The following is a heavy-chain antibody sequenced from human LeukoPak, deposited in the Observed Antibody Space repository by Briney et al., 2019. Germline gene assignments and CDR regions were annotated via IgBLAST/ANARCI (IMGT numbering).Heavy chain of an antibody. CDR2: ISAYNGNT. D-gene: IGHD6-19*01. CDR3: ARCLIAVAGHPCDAFDI. V-gene: IGHV1-18*01. Sequence: ASVKVSCKASGYTFTSYGISWVRQAPGQGLEWMGWISAYNGNTNCAQKLQGRVTMTTDTSTSTAYMELRSLRSDDTAVYYCARCLIAVAGHPCDAFDIWGQGTMVTVSS. J-gene: IGHJ3*02. CDR1: GYTFTSYG.